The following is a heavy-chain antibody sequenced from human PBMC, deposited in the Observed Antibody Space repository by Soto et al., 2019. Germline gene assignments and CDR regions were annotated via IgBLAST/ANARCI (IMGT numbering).Heavy chain of an antibody. D-gene: IGHD1-26*01. Sequence: EVQLVESGGGLVQPGGSLKLSCAASGFTFSGSAMHWVRQASGKGLEWVGRIRSKANSYATAYAASVKGRFTISRDDSKNTAYLQMNSLKTEDTAVYYCTRLWELQHTKVSDYWGQGTLVTVSS. CDR2: IRSKANSYAT. J-gene: IGHJ4*02. CDR3: TRLWELQHTKVSDY. CDR1: GFTFSGSA. V-gene: IGHV3-73*02.